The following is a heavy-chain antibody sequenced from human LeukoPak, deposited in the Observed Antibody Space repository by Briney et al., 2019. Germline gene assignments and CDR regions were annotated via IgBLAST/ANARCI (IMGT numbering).Heavy chain of an antibody. D-gene: IGHD2-15*01. J-gene: IGHJ4*02. Sequence: GGSLRLSCAASGFTFSIYWIRWLRQAPGKGLEWVANIIQDGSDEYYVDSLKGRFTISRDNAKNSLYLQMIRRRADEAAVYYCARYCSIGSCFDYWGQGTLVTVSS. CDR1: GFTFSIYW. V-gene: IGHV3-7*04. CDR2: IIQDGSDE. CDR3: ARYCSIGSCFDY.